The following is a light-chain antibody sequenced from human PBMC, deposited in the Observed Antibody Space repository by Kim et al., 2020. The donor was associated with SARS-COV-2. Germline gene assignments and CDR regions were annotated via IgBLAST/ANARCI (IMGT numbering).Light chain of an antibody. V-gene: IGKV3-20*01. CDR3: QQYGHSRT. CDR2: GAS. CDR1: QTVSRNQ. J-gene: IGKJ1*01. Sequence: EVVLTQSPGTLSLSPGERATLSCRASQTVSRNQLAWYQQKPGQAPRLLIYGASSRATGIPDRFSGGGSGTDFTLTIGSTEPEDFAVYYCQQYGHSRTFGQGTKVEIK.